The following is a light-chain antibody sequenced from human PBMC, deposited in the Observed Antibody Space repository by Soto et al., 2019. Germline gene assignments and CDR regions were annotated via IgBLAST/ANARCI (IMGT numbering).Light chain of an antibody. J-gene: IGKJ2*01. CDR2: AAS. CDR3: QRLNSFPRA. Sequence: DIQLTQSPSFMSASVGDRVTITCRASQGISGYLAWYQQKPGRAPTLLIYAASTLRSGVPSRFSGSGSGTEFTLTISSLQPEDFATYYCQRLNSFPRAFGQGTRLEIK. CDR1: QGISGY. V-gene: IGKV1-9*01.